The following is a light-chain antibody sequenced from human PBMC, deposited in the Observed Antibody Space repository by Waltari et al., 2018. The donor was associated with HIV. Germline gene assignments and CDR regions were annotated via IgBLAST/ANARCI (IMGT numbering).Light chain of an antibody. J-gene: IGKJ1*01. CDR1: QRVSSSY. Sequence: EIVLTQSPGTLSLSPGERATLSCRASQRVSSSYLAWYQQKPGQAPRLLIYGASNRATGIPDRFSGSGSGTDFTLTISRLEPEDFAVYYCHQYGSSPETFGQGTKVEIK. V-gene: IGKV3-20*01. CDR3: HQYGSSPET. CDR2: GAS.